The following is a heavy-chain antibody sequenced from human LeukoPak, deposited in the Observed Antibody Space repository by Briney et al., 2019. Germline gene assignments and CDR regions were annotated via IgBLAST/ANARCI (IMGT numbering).Heavy chain of an antibody. Sequence: SETLSLTCTVSGGSISSGDYYWSWIRQPPGKGLEWIGYIYYSGSTYYNPSLKSRVTISVATSKNQFSLKLSSVTAADTAVYYCARWGGHYYFDYWGQGTLVTVSS. CDR2: IYYSGST. J-gene: IGHJ4*02. D-gene: IGHD3-16*01. CDR1: GGSISSGDYY. V-gene: IGHV4-30-4*01. CDR3: ARWGGHYYFDY.